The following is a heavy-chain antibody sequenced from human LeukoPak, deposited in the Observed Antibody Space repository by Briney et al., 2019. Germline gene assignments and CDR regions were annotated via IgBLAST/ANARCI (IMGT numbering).Heavy chain of an antibody. V-gene: IGHV4-39*07. CDR1: GGSIGSSSYY. Sequence: RASETLSLTCTVSGGSIGSSSYYWGWIRQPPGKGLEWIGSIYYSGSTYYNPSLKSRVTISVDTSKNQFSLKLSSVTAADTAVYYCVRELGWLESSFDYWGQGTLVTVSS. J-gene: IGHJ4*02. CDR3: VRELGWLESSFDY. CDR2: IYYSGST. D-gene: IGHD7-27*01.